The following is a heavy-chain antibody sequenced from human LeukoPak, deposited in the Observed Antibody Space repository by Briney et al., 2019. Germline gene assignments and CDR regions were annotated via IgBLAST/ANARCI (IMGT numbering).Heavy chain of an antibody. CDR2: IYTSGST. CDR3: AIIQVGATRIDY. CDR1: GGSISSGSYY. V-gene: IGHV4-61*02. Sequence: SETLSLTCTVSGGSISSGSYYWSWIRQPAGKGLEWIGRIYTSGSTNYNPSLKSRVTISVDTSKNQFSLKLSSVTAADTAVYYCAIIQVGATRIDYWGQGTLVTVSS. J-gene: IGHJ4*02. D-gene: IGHD1-26*01.